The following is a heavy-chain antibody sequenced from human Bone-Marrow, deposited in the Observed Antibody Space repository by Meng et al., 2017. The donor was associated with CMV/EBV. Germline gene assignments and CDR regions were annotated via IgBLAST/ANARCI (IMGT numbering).Heavy chain of an antibody. CDR3: ARGTGDCSGGTCYSDFDY. Sequence: GESLKISCAASGFTVSYYAMNWVRQAPGKGLEWVAVISNDGNNKYYTDSVKGRFTISRDNSENTLYLQMDSLRAEDTALYYCARGTGDCSGGTCYSDFDYWGQGTLVTVSS. V-gene: IGHV3-30-3*01. D-gene: IGHD2-15*01. J-gene: IGHJ4*02. CDR2: ISNDGNNK. CDR1: GFTVSYYA.